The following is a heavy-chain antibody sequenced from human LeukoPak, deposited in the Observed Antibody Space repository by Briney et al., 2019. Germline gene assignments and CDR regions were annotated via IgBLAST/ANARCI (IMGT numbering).Heavy chain of an antibody. CDR3: ASNELRLGEYRY. CDR1: GFTFSSYA. J-gene: IGHJ4*02. CDR2: ISGSGGST. Sequence: PGGALRLSCAASGFTFSSYAMSGGRQAPGEGLEWVSAISGSGGSTYSDDSVKGWFTITSDNSNTTLYLQMNSMRAEATVVYYCASNELRLGEYRYWGQGTLVTVSS. V-gene: IGHV3-23*01. D-gene: IGHD3-10*01.